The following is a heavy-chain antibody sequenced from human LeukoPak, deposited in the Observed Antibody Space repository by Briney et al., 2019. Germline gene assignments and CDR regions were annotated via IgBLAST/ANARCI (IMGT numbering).Heavy chain of an antibody. CDR2: IHYSGST. CDR1: GGSINNHY. J-gene: IGHJ4*02. V-gene: IGHV4-59*11. CDR3: ARVGNNWGYNFDS. D-gene: IGHD1-1*01. Sequence: SETLSLTCTVSGGSINNHYWSWIRQPPEKGLEWIGYIHYSGSTKYNPSLKSRLTISVDTSRNQFSLNLSSVTAADTAVYYCARVGNNWGYNFDSWGQGTLVTVSS.